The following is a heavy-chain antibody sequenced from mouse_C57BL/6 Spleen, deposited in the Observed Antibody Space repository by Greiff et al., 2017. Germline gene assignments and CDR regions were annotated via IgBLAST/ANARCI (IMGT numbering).Heavy chain of an antibody. J-gene: IGHJ4*01. V-gene: IGHV2-2*01. D-gene: IGHD3-2*02. CDR3: AGDSSGYYYAMDY. CDR1: GFSLTSYG. Sequence: VMLVESGPGLVQPSQSLSITCTVSGFSLTSYGVPWVRQSPGKGLEWLGVIWSGGSTDYNAAFISRLSISKDNSKSQVFFKMNSLQADDTAIYDCAGDSSGYYYAMDYWGQGTSVTVSS. CDR2: IWSGGST.